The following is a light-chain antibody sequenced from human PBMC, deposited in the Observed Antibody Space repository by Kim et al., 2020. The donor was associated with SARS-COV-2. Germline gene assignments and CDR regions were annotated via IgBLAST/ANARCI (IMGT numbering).Light chain of an antibody. CDR1: QSILYSSNDKSY. Sequence: RATINCKSSQSILYSSNDKSYLAWYQQRTGQPPKLLMYRESTRESGVPDRFSGSGSGTDFTLTISSLQPDDVAVYYCQQYLSAPYAFGQGTKLEIK. CDR3: QQYLSAPYA. J-gene: IGKJ2*01. V-gene: IGKV4-1*01. CDR2: RES.